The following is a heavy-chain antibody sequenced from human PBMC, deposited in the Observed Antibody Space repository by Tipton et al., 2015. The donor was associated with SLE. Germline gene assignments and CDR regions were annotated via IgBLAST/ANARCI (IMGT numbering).Heavy chain of an antibody. J-gene: IGHJ3*02. CDR1: GGSISSYY. CDR3: ARGRGYDSSGYPLDAFDI. V-gene: IGHV4-59*12. CDR2: IYYSGST. D-gene: IGHD3-22*01. Sequence: TLSLTCTVSGGSISSYYWSWIRQPPGKGLEWIGYIYYSGSTNYNPSLKSRVTMSVDTSKNQFSLKLSSVTAADTAVYYCARGRGYDSSGYPLDAFDIWGQGTMVTVSS.